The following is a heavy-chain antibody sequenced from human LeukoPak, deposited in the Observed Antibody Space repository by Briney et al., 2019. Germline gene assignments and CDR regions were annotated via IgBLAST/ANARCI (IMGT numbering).Heavy chain of an antibody. CDR1: GGSISISSYY. CDR2: IYYSGST. Sequence: SETLSLTCTVSGGSISISSYYWGWIRQPPGKGLEWIGSIYYSGSTYYNPSLKSRVTISVDTSKNQFFLKLSSVTAANTAVYYCARHRREMATITYYYYYGMDVWGQGTTVTVSS. V-gene: IGHV4-39*01. CDR3: ARHRREMATITYYYYYGMDV. J-gene: IGHJ6*02. D-gene: IGHD5-24*01.